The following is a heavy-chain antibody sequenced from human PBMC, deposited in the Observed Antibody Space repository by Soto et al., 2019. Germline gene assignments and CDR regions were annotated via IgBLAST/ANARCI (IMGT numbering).Heavy chain of an antibody. CDR1: GYTFTSYA. CDR2: INVYNGNT. D-gene: IGHD6-19*01. CDR3: ARDLGAGLVDY. Sequence: QVQLVQSGAEVKKPGASVKVSCKASGYTFTSYAISWVRQAPGQGLEWRGWINVYNGNTKYAQKLQGRVTMTTDTPTSTAYMELRSLRSDDTAVYYSARDLGAGLVDYWGQGTLVTVPS. V-gene: IGHV1-18*01. J-gene: IGHJ4*02.